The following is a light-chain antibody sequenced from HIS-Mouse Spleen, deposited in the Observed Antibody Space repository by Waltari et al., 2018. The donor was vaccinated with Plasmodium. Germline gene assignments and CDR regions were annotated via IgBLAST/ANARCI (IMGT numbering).Light chain of an antibody. CDR2: DAT. CDR1: QSVSSY. V-gene: IGKV3-11*01. J-gene: IGKJ4*01. Sequence: EIVLTQSPATLSLSPGERATLSCRASQSVSSYLAWYQQKPGKAPRLLIYDATNRATVIPARFSGSGSGTDFTLTISSLEPEDFAVYYCQQRSNWPSLTFGGGTKVEIK. CDR3: QQRSNWPSLT.